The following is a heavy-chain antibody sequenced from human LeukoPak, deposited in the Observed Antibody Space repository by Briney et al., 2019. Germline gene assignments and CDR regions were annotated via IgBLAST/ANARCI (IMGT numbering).Heavy chain of an antibody. V-gene: IGHV1-46*01. J-gene: IGHJ4*02. Sequence: ASVKVSCKASGYTFTSYYMHWVRQAPGQGLEWMGIINPSGGSTSYAQKFQGRVTMTRDMSTSTVYMELRTLRSDDTAVYYCARADTVRLGELSHFDYWGQGTLVTVSS. CDR1: GYTFTSYY. CDR3: ARADTVRLGELSHFDY. D-gene: IGHD3-16*02. CDR2: INPSGGST.